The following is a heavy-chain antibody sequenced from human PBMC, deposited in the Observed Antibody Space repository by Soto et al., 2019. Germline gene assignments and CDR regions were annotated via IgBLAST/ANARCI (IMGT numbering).Heavy chain of an antibody. CDR1: GGSISGYY. D-gene: IGHD5-12*01. J-gene: IGHJ5*01. CDR3: ARARGYEVQGNNWCDT. V-gene: IGHV4-4*07. CDR2: IYTSGST. Sequence: LCHTGPVSGGSISGYYGRWIRQPDGKGLEWIGRIYTSGSTNYNPSLKSRVTLSVDTSKNQFSLKLTSVTAADTAVYYCARARGYEVQGNNWCDTWGQGTLVTVSA.